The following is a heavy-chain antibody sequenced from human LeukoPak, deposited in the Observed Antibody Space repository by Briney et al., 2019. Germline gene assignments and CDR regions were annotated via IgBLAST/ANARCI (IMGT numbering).Heavy chain of an antibody. CDR3: ARASYSYDINGWVPFDY. CDR1: GNSISSGDYY. D-gene: IGHD3-22*01. J-gene: IGHJ4*02. CDR2: IYTSGRT. Sequence: SETLSLTCTVSGNSISSGDYYWSWLRQPAGKGLEWIGRIYTSGRTNYNPSLKSRVTISGDTSKNQFSLRLSSVTAADTAVYYCARASYSYDINGWVPFDYWGQGTLVTVSS. V-gene: IGHV4-61*02.